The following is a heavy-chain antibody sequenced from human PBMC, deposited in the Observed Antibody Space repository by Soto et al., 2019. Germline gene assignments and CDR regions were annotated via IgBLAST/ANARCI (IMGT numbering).Heavy chain of an antibody. CDR3: AKVNVLRFLEWPPVDGMDV. D-gene: IGHD3-3*01. CDR1: GFTFSSYG. J-gene: IGHJ6*02. CDR2: ISYDGSNK. V-gene: IGHV3-30*18. Sequence: PGGSLRLSCAASGFTFSSYGMHWVRQAPGKGLEWVAVISYDGSNKYYADSVKGRFTISRDNSKNTLYLQMNSLRAEDTAVYYCAKVNVLRFLEWPPVDGMDVWGQGTTVSVSS.